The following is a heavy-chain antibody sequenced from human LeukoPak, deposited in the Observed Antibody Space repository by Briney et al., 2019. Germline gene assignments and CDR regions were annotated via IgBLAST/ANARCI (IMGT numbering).Heavy chain of an antibody. CDR1: GGSISSSSYY. J-gene: IGHJ3*02. Sequence: PSETLSLTCTVSGGSISSSSYYWGWIRQPPGKGLEWIGSIYYSGSTYYNPSLKSRVTISVDTSKNQFSLKLSSVTAADTAVYYCARLGRHRTRILRYFDWPPPGDAFDIWGQGTMATVSS. V-gene: IGHV4-39*01. D-gene: IGHD3-9*01. CDR3: ARLGRHRTRILRYFDWPPPGDAFDI. CDR2: IYYSGST.